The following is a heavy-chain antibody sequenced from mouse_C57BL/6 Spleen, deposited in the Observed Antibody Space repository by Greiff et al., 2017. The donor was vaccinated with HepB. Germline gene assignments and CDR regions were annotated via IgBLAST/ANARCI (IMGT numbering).Heavy chain of an antibody. D-gene: IGHD1-1*01. CDR1: GFNIKNTY. CDR3: ARRDYGSSHGMDY. CDR2: IDPANGNT. V-gene: IGHV14-3*01. J-gene: IGHJ4*01. Sequence: EVQRVESVAELVRPGASVKLSCTASGFNIKNTYMHWVKQRPEQGLEWIGRIDPANGNTKYAPKFQGKATITADTSSNTAYLQLSSLTSEDTAIYYCARRDYGSSHGMDYWGQGTSVTVSS.